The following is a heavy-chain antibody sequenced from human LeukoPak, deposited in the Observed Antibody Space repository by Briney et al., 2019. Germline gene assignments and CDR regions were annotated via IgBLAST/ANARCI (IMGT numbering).Heavy chain of an antibody. CDR2: LSGSGTNT. Sequence: GGSLRLSCVASGFTFSTYAMTWVRQAPGKGLEWVSGLSGSGTNTYYAHSVKGRFTISRDNSKNTLYLQMDSLRAEDTAVYYCAKPVTGSIFDYWGRGTLVTVSS. D-gene: IGHD6-19*01. V-gene: IGHV3-23*01. CDR1: GFTFSTYA. J-gene: IGHJ4*02. CDR3: AKPVTGSIFDY.